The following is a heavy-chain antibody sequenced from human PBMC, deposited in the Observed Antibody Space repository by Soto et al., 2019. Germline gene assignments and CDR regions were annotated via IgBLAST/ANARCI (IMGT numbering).Heavy chain of an antibody. Sequence: QVQLQESGPGLVKPSETLSLTCTVSGGSVNSARNYWSWIRQPPGKGLEWIGYIYYSGSTSYNPSLESRVTISLDTSKNQFSLKLGSVTAADTAMYYCATGTAKYWYFDLWGRGTLVTVSS. D-gene: IGHD2-21*02. V-gene: IGHV4-61*01. CDR3: ATGTAKYWYFDL. J-gene: IGHJ2*01. CDR2: IYYSGST. CDR1: GGSVNSARNY.